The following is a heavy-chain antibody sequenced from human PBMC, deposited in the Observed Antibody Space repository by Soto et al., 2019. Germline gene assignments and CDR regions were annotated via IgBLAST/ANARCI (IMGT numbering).Heavy chain of an antibody. D-gene: IGHD3-22*01. Sequence: QVQLQASGPGLVTPSQTLSLTCTVSGGSISSGGYYWSWIRQHPGKGLEWIGYIYYSGSTYYNPSLKSRVTISVDTSKNQFSLKLSSVTAADTAVYYCARAPDYYDSSGYYEGSFDYWGQGTLVTVSS. CDR1: GGSISSGGYY. V-gene: IGHV4-31*03. CDR2: IYYSGST. J-gene: IGHJ4*02. CDR3: ARAPDYYDSSGYYEGSFDY.